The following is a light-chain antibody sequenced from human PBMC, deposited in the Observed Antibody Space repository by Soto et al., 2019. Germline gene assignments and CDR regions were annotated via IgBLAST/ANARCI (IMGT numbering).Light chain of an antibody. CDR1: SSNIGNNY. CDR2: RND. CDR3: AAWDDSLSGSYV. V-gene: IGLV1-47*01. J-gene: IGLJ1*01. Sequence: QPVLTQPPSASGTLGQRVSVSCSGSSSNIGNNYVFWYQHLPGTAPKLLIYRNDQRPSGVSARFSGSKSGTSASLAISGLRSEDEADYYCAAWDDSLSGSYVFGPGTKLTVL.